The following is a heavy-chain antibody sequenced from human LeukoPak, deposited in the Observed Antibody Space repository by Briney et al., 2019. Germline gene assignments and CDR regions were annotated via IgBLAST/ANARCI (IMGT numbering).Heavy chain of an antibody. J-gene: IGHJ3*02. V-gene: IGHV4-39*01. CDR2: IYYSGST. CDR1: GGSISSSSYY. D-gene: IGHD4/OR15-4a*01. Sequence: SETLSLTCTVSGGSISSSSYYWGWIRQPPGKGLEWIGSIYYSGSTYYNPSLKSRVTISVDTSKNQFSLKLSSVTAADTAVYYCARLQRVRAFDTWGPGTMVTVSS. CDR3: ARLQRVRAFDT.